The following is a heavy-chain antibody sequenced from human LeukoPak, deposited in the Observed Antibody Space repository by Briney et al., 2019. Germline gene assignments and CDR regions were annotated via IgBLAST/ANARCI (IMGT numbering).Heavy chain of an antibody. D-gene: IGHD6-13*01. CDR2: IYYSGST. Sequence: SETLSLTCTVSGGSISSYYWSWIRQPPGEGLEWIGYIYYSGSTNYNPSLKSRVTMSVDTSKNQFSLKLTSLTAADTALFYCARWGFSSNWYFFDFWGQGTLVTVSS. CDR3: ARWGFSSNWYFFDF. J-gene: IGHJ4*02. V-gene: IGHV4-59*08. CDR1: GGSISSYY.